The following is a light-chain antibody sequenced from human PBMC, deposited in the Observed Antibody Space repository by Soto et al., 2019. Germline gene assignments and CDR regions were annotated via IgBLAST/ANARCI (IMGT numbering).Light chain of an antibody. CDR2: GAS. CDR1: QTVRSSF. CDR3: QQRSNWPPT. V-gene: IGKV3D-20*02. Sequence: EIVLTQSPGTLSLSPGERATLSCRASQTVRSSFLAWYQQKPGQAPRLFIYGASRRVTGIPDRFSGSGSETDFTLTISRLEPEDFAVYYCQQRSNWPPTFGQGTRLEIK. J-gene: IGKJ5*01.